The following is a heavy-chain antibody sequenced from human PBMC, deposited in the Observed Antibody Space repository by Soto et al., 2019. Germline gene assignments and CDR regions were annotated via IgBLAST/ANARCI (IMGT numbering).Heavy chain of an antibody. V-gene: IGHV3-74*01. J-gene: IGHJ6*02. Sequence: GGSLRLSCAVSGFTFSSNWMHWVRQAPGRGLVWVSRINSDGSSTTYADSVKGRFTISRHNARNTLYLQMNSLRAEDTAVYYCARDDHHTASRPGCMDVWGQGTTVTVSS. CDR1: GFTFSSNW. CDR3: ARDDHHTASRPGCMDV. D-gene: IGHD2-21*02. CDR2: INSDGSST.